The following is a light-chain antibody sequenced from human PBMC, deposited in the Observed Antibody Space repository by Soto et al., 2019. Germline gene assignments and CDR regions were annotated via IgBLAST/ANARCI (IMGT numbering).Light chain of an antibody. V-gene: IGKV3-20*01. CDR2: GAF. Sequence: EIVMTQSPATLSVSPGERATLSCRASQSASILLAWYQQKPGQAPRLLIYGAFKRATGIPDRFSGSGSGTDFTLTISRMEPEDFAVYCCQQYGSSPRTFGQGTKVDIK. CDR1: QSASIL. J-gene: IGKJ1*01. CDR3: QQYGSSPRT.